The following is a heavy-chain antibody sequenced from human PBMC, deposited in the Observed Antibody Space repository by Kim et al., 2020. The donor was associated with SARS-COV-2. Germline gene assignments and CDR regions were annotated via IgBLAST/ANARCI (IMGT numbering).Heavy chain of an antibody. V-gene: IGHV4-59*01. D-gene: IGHD1-1*01. CDR1: GGSISNYY. Sequence: SETLSLTCTVSGGSISNYYWSWIRQPPGKGLEWIGYIFDSGSTNYSPSLMSRVTMSVDTSKNQFSLKLSSVTAADTAVYYCARFAWNAPFDYWGQGSLVT. J-gene: IGHJ4*02. CDR2: IFDSGST. CDR3: ARFAWNAPFDY.